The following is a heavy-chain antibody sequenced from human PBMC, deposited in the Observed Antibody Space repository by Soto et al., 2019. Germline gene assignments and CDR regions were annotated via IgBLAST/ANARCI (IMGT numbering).Heavy chain of an antibody. J-gene: IGHJ3*02. CDR2: ISGSGGST. CDR3: AKDRSVVVPAAPAAFDI. Sequence: EVQLLESGGGLVQPGGSLRLSCVASGFTFSSYAMSWVRQAPGKGLEWVSGISGSGGSTYYADSVKGRFTISRDNSKNTLYLQMNSLRAEDTAVYYCAKDRSVVVPAAPAAFDIWGQGTMVTVSS. V-gene: IGHV3-23*01. D-gene: IGHD2-2*01. CDR1: GFTFSSYA.